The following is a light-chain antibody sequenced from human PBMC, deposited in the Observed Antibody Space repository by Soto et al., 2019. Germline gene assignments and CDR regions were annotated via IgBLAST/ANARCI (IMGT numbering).Light chain of an antibody. CDR3: GTWDSSLSAGV. Sequence: QSVLTQPPSVSAAPGQKVTISCSGSSSNIVNNYVSWYQQLPGTAPKLLIYDNNKRPSGIPDRFSGSKSGTSATLCITGLQTGDEADYYCGTWDSSLSAGVFGGGTQLTVL. V-gene: IGLV1-51*01. CDR2: DNN. CDR1: SSNIVNNY. J-gene: IGLJ2*01.